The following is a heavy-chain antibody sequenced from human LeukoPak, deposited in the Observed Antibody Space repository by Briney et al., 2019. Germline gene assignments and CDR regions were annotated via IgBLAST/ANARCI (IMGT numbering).Heavy chain of an antibody. J-gene: IGHJ4*02. CDR2: IKEDGSQI. Sequence: GGSLRLSCAASGLTFSSIWMAGFGRAQGKGPKGVANIKEDGSQIFYVHSVKGRFTISRDNSKNTLYLQMNSLRADDTAVDYCAIVLTVTFDSCGQGTLVTVSS. D-gene: IGHD4-17*01. CDR3: AIVLTVTFDS. CDR1: GLTFSSIW. V-gene: IGHV3-7*02.